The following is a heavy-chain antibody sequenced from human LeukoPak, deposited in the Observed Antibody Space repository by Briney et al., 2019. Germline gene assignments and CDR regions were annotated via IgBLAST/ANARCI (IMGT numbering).Heavy chain of an antibody. V-gene: IGHV3-21*01. D-gene: IGHD6-19*01. J-gene: IGHJ4*02. CDR3: ASTIAVAGTGDY. CDR2: ISSSSTYI. CDR1: GFTFSSYS. Sequence: PGGSLRLSCAASGFTFSSYSMNWVRQAPGKGLEWVSSISSSSTYISYADSVKGRFTISRDNAKNSLYLQMNSLRAEDTAVYYCASTIAVAGTGDYWSQGTLVTVSS.